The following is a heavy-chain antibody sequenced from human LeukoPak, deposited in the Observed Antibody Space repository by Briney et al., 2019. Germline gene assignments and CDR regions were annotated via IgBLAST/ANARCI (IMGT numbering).Heavy chain of an antibody. J-gene: IGHJ5*02. Sequence: SVKVSCKASGGTFSRYAISWVRQAPGQGLEWMGGIIPIFGTANYAQKFQGRVTITADESTSTAYMELSSLRSDDTAVYYCAVGWGKYNWFDPWGQGTLVTVSS. V-gene: IGHV1-69*13. D-gene: IGHD7-27*01. CDR2: IIPIFGTA. CDR3: AVGWGKYNWFDP. CDR1: GGTFSRYA.